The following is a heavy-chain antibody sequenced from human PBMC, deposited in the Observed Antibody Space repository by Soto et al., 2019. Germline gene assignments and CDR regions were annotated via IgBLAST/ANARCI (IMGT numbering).Heavy chain of an antibody. D-gene: IGHD3-16*02. J-gene: IGHJ4*02. Sequence: QVQLVESGGSVVQPGRSLRLSCEASGFTFTSYAMHWVRQAPGKGLEWVSVLSYDGINEYYAASVKGRFTISRDNSKNTLFLQMSILRVEDTAVYYCARERLRLGELSLIGYFDYWGQGTLVTVSS. V-gene: IGHV3-30*15. CDR3: ARERLRLGELSLIGYFDY. CDR2: LSYDGINE. CDR1: GFTFTSYA.